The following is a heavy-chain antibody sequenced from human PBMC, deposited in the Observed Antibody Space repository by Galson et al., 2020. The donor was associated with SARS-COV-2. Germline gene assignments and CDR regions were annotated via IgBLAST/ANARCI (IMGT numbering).Heavy chain of an antibody. Sequence: PGGSLRLSCAASGFTFTNYAMSWVRQAPGKGLEWVSEIRGGPGVTYYADSVKGRFTISRDNSKNTVSLQMNSLRDEDTAVYYCARSEDTNAYYLSFVCWGQGTLVTVSS. J-gene: IGHJ4*02. CDR3: ARSEDTNAYYLSFVC. CDR1: GFTFTNYA. D-gene: IGHD3-22*01. V-gene: IGHV3-23*01. CDR2: IRGGPGVT.